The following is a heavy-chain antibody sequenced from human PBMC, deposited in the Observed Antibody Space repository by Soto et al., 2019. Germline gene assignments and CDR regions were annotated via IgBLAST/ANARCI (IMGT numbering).Heavy chain of an antibody. V-gene: IGHV3-15*01. CDR2: IKSKTDGGTI. CDR3: TTAHPRGPDY. D-gene: IGHD5-12*01. CDR1: GFTFSNAW. J-gene: IGHJ4*02. Sequence: PGGSLRLSCAASGFTFSNAWMNWVRQAPGKGLEWVGLIKSKTDGGTIDYPAPGKGRFIISRDDSRNKLYLQMNSLKTEDTDVEYCTTAHPRGPDYWGQGTVVTVSS.